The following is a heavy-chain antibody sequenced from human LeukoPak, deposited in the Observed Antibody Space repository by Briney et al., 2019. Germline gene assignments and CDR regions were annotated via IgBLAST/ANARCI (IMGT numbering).Heavy chain of an antibody. D-gene: IGHD3-9*01. J-gene: IGHJ4*02. CDR2: ISYDGSNK. CDR3: SAFTYYNILSGYKAGSADY. CDR1: GFTFSSYG. Sequence: AGSLTLSCAASGFTFSSYGMHWDRQAPGKGLEWVAVISYDGSNKYYADSVKGRFTISRDNSKKQLFLQTNSLRAEDTAVYYCSAFTYYNILSGYKAGSADYWGQGTLVTVSS. V-gene: IGHV3-30*03.